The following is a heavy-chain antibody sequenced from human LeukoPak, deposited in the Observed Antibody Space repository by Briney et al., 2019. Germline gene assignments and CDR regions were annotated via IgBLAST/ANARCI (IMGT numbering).Heavy chain of an antibody. CDR1: GFTFSDYY. V-gene: IGHV3-11*04. CDR2: ISSSGSTI. D-gene: IGHD3-22*01. CDR3: ARRYYYDSSGYYYGP. J-gene: IGHJ4*02. Sequence: GGSLRLSCAASGFTFSDYYMSWIRQAPGKGLEWVSYISSSGSTIYYADSVKGRFTISRDNAKNSLYLQMNSLRAEDTAVYYCARRYYYDSSGYYYGPWGQGTQVTVSS.